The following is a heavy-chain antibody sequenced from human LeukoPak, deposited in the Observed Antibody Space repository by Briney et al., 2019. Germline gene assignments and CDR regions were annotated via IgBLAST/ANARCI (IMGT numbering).Heavy chain of an antibody. Sequence: ASVKVSCKASGYTFTDYYIQWVRQAPGQGLEWMGWINANSGGTNYAQKFQGRVTMTRDTSITTAYMELKSLRSDDTAVFYCARGPFRNVDTAMIASRFDPWGQGTLVTVSS. V-gene: IGHV1-2*02. CDR2: INANSGGT. J-gene: IGHJ5*02. CDR3: ARGPFRNVDTAMIASRFDP. CDR1: GYTFTDYY. D-gene: IGHD5-18*01.